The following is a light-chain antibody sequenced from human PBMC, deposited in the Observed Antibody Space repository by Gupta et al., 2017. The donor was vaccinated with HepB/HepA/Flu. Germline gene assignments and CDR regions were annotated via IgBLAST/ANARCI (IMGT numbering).Light chain of an antibody. CDR1: QSLLHSNGYNY. Sequence: VMTQSPLSLPVTPGEPASISCRSSQSLLHSNGYNYLDWYLQKPGQSPQLLIYLGANRASGVPDRFSGSGSGTDFTLKISRVEAEDVGVYYCMQALQTPPTFGQGTRLEIK. V-gene: IGKV2-28*01. CDR3: MQALQTPPT. J-gene: IGKJ5*01. CDR2: LGA.